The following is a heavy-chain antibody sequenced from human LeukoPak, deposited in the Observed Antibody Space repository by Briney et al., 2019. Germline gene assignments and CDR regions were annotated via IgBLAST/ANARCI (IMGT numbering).Heavy chain of an antibody. CDR1: GGTFSSYA. D-gene: IGHD3-22*01. CDR2: IIPIFGTA. J-gene: IGHJ3*02. V-gene: IGHV1-69*13. Sequence: GASVKVSCKASGGTFSSYAISWVRQAPGQGLEWMGGIIPIFGTANYAQKFQGRVTITADESTSTAYMELSSLRSEDTAVYYCARDLDPYYYDSSGPHDAFDIWGQGTMVTVSS. CDR3: ARDLDPYYYDSSGPHDAFDI.